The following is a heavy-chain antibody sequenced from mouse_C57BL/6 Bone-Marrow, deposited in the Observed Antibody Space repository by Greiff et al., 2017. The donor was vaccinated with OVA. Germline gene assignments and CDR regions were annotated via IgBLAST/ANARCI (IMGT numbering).Heavy chain of an antibody. Sequence: VQLQQSGPELVKPGASVKIPCKASGYAFSSSWMNWVKQRPGKGLEWIGRIYPGDGDTNYNEKFKGKATLTADKSTSTAYMQLSSLTSENSAVYFCARYYGSYWYFDVWGTGTTVTVTS. CDR2: IYPGDGDT. CDR1: GYAFSSSW. J-gene: IGHJ1*03. D-gene: IGHD1-1*01. CDR3: ARYYGSYWYFDV. V-gene: IGHV1-82*01.